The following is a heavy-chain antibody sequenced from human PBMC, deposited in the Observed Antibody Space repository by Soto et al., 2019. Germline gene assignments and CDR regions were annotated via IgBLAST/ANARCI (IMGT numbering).Heavy chain of an antibody. CDR1: GGSISSGNYY. Sequence: SETLSLTCTVSGGSISSGNYYWSWIRQPPGRGLEWIGFISYSGSTYYSTSLKSRVTISVDTSKSQFSLNLGFVTAADTAVYYCATMGTPATGLYFFDYWGQGSLVTVPQ. V-gene: IGHV4-30-4*01. CDR2: ISYSGST. CDR3: ATMGTPATGLYFFDY. J-gene: IGHJ4*02. D-gene: IGHD2-15*01.